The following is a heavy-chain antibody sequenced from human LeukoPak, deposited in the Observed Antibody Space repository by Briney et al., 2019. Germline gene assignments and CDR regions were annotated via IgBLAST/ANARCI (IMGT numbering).Heavy chain of an antibody. D-gene: IGHD4-17*01. CDR1: GFTFSTYW. J-gene: IGHJ4*02. Sequence: SGGSLRLSCAASGFTFSTYWMHWVRHAPGKGLVWVARIKGDGSSTIYADSVKGRFTISRDNSKNTLYLQTSSLRAEDTAAYYCARASTTVPNLLDHWGRGTLVTVSS. CDR3: ARASTTVPNLLDH. CDR2: IKGDGSST. V-gene: IGHV3-74*01.